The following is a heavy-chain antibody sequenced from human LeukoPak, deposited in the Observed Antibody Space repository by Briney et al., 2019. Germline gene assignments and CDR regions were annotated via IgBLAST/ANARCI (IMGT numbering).Heavy chain of an antibody. CDR1: GNSISSGDNY. CDR3: AHTVGATTRNFDY. V-gene: IGHV2-5*08. J-gene: IGHJ4*02. Sequence: TLSLTCTVSGNSISSGDNYWSWIRQPPGKALEWLALIYWDDDKRYSPSLKSRLTITKDTSKNQVVLTMTNMDPVDTATCYCAHTVGATTRNFDYWGQGTLVTVSS. D-gene: IGHD1-26*01. CDR2: IYWDDDK.